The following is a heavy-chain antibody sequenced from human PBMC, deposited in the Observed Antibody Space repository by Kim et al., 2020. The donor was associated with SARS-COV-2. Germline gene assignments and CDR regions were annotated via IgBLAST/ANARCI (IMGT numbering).Heavy chain of an antibody. D-gene: IGHD2-21*01. CDR1: GGSISSSSYY. J-gene: IGHJ4*02. CDR2: IYYSGST. V-gene: IGHV4-39*01. Sequence: SETLSLTCTVSGGSISSSSYYWGWIRQPPGKGLEWIGSIYYSGSTYYNPSLKSRVTISVDTSKNQFSLKLSSVTAADTAVYYCARHSAFGFRLNCGGDCYSIDYWGQGTLVTVSS. CDR3: ARHSAFGFRLNCGGDCYSIDY.